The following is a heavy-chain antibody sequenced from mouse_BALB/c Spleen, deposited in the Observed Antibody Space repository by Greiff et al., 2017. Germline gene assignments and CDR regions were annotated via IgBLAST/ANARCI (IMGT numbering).Heavy chain of an antibody. V-gene: IGHV3-2*02. J-gene: IGHJ3*01. Sequence: EVMLVESGPGLVKPSQSLSLTCTVTGYSITSDYAWNWIRQFPGNKLEWMGYISYSGSTSYNPSLKSRISITRDTSKNQFFLQLNSVTTEDTATYYCASARIYYDYDERAWFAYWGQGTLVTVSA. CDR2: ISYSGST. CDR1: GYSITSDYA. D-gene: IGHD2-4*01. CDR3: ASARIYYDYDERAWFAY.